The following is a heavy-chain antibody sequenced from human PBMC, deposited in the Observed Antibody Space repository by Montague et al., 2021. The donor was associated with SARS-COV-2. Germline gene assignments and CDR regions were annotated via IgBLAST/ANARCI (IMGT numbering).Heavy chain of an antibody. CDR2: IYYSGTT. J-gene: IGHJ3*02. CDR3: ARPLVRGVPKAFDI. V-gene: IGHV4-39*01. Sequence: SETLSLTCTVSGGSITRNYYWGWIRQPPGKGLEWVGNIYYSGTTXINPSFESRVTISVDASKNQFSLNLTSVTAADTAVYYCARPLVRGVPKAFDIWGQGALVIVSS. CDR1: GGSITRNYY. D-gene: IGHD3-10*01.